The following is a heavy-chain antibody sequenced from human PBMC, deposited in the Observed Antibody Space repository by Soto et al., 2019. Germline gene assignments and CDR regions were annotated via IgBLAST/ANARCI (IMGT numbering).Heavy chain of an antibody. D-gene: IGHD6-13*01. CDR3: AREHGIAAADDHFDY. J-gene: IGHJ4*02. CDR1: GFTFSSYA. CDR2: ISYDGSNK. Sequence: GGSLRLSCAASGFTFSSYAMHWVRQAPGKGLEWVAVISYDGSNKYYADSVKGRFTISRDNSKNTLYLQMNSLRAEDTAVYYCAREHGIAAADDHFDYWGQGTLVTVSS. V-gene: IGHV3-30-3*01.